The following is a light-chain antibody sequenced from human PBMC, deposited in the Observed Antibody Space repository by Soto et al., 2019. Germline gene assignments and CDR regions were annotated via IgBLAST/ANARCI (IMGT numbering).Light chain of an antibody. J-gene: IGKJ4*01. Sequence: DIVMTQSPLSLPVTPGEPASISCRSSQSLLHSNGYNYLDWYLQKPGQSPQLLIYLGSNRASGVTARCGGSGAGTDFTVKVSSVEDEDVGVYYCKQGLQSALTVRGGTEVEIK. CDR2: LGS. CDR3: KQGLQSALT. CDR1: QSLLHSNGYNY. V-gene: IGKV2-28*01.